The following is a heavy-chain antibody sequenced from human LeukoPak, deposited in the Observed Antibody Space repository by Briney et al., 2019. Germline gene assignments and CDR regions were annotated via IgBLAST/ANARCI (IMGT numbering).Heavy chain of an antibody. Sequence: PSETLSLTCTVSGGSISSYYWSWIRQPPGKGLEWIGYIYYSGSTNYNPSLKSRVTISVDTSKNQFSLKLSSVTAADTAVYYCARHDDYGDYVDAFDIWGQGTMVTVSS. CDR2: IYYSGST. D-gene: IGHD4-17*01. V-gene: IGHV4-59*08. CDR3: ARHDDYGDYVDAFDI. J-gene: IGHJ3*02. CDR1: GGSISSYY.